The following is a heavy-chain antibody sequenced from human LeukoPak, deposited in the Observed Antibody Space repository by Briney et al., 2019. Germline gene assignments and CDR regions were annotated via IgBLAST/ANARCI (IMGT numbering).Heavy chain of an antibody. CDR1: GFTFSDYY. CDR3: AKDTSIGKYCTNGVCSPFDY. V-gene: IGHV3-23*01. Sequence: GGSLRLSCAASGFTFSDYYMSWVRQAPGQGLEWVSVISDSGDYTSYADSVRGRFTISRDNSRNTLYLQMISLRPEDTAVYYSAKDTSIGKYCTNGVCSPFDYWGEGTLVTVS. D-gene: IGHD2-8*01. J-gene: IGHJ4*02. CDR2: ISDSGDYT.